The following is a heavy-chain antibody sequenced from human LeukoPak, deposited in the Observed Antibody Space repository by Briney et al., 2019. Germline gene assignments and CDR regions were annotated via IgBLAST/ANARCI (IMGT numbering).Heavy chain of an antibody. CDR3: ARSAESGYADFDY. CDR1: GGSITSGGHY. CDR2: IYYSGNA. Sequence: SQTLSLTCTVSGGSITSGGHYWSWIRHHPGKGLEWIGYIYYSGNAYYNPSLKSRVTISVDTSKNQFSLKVCSVTAADTAVYYCARSAESGYADFDYWGQGTLVTVSS. D-gene: IGHD5-12*01. J-gene: IGHJ4*02. V-gene: IGHV4-31*03.